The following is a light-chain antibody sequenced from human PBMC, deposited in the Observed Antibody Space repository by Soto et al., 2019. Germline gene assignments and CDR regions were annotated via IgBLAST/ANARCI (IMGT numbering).Light chain of an antibody. Sequence: MTQSPSTLSASVGDRVTITCRASQSISSWLAWYQQKPGKAPKLLIYKASSLESGVPSRFSGSGSGTEFTLTISSLQPDDFATYYCQHYKSYSEAFGQGTKV. J-gene: IGKJ1*01. V-gene: IGKV1-5*03. CDR3: QHYKSYSEA. CDR2: KAS. CDR1: QSISSW.